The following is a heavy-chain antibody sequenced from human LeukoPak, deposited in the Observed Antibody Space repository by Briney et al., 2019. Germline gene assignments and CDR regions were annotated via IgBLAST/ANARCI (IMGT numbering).Heavy chain of an antibody. Sequence: SETLSLTCTASGGSISSNSYYWGWIRQPPGKGLEWIGSIYYSGSTYYNPSLKSRVTISVDTSKNQFSLKLSSVTAADTAVYYCARGPNFDYWGQGTLVTVSS. CDR2: IYYSGST. CDR1: GGSISSNSYY. J-gene: IGHJ4*02. CDR3: ARGPNFDY. V-gene: IGHV4-39*01.